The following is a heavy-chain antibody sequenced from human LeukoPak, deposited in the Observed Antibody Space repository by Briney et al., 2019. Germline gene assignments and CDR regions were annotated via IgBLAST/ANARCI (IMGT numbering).Heavy chain of an antibody. D-gene: IGHD3-10*01. CDR2: IKHDGSQK. CDR3: ARDGMGGIKAFDM. Sequence: PGGSLRLSCAASGFTLSRFWMSWARQAPGKGLEWVANIKHDGSQKYYVDSAKGRFTISRDNAKNSVYLQMNSLTAEDTAVYYCARDGMGGIKAFDMWGQGTMVTVSS. V-gene: IGHV3-7*05. CDR1: GFTLSRFW. J-gene: IGHJ3*02.